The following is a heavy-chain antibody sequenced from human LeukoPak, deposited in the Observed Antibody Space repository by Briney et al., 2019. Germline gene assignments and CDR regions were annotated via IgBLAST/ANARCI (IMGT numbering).Heavy chain of an antibody. J-gene: IGHJ4*02. Sequence: AAVKVSCKASGYTFTSHHINWVRQAAGQGLEWMGWMNPVTGNTVYAQKFQGRVTMTWDTSISTAYMELGSLRSEDTAVYYCARGRPTNLGGIYWGEGTPVTVSS. V-gene: IGHV1-8*01. CDR1: GYTFTSHH. D-gene: IGHD7-27*01. CDR2: MNPVTGNT. CDR3: ARGRPTNLGGIY.